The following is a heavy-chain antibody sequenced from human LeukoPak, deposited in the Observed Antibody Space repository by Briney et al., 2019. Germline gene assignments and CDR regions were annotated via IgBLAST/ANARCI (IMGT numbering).Heavy chain of an antibody. CDR3: TRGGVGSGYSTPGGVY. CDR2: IYSGGAT. CDR1: GFTVSSNC. J-gene: IGHJ4*02. V-gene: IGHV3-66*01. Sequence: GGSLRLSCAVSGFTVSSNCMSWVRQAPGKGLEWVSVIYSGGATYHADSVKGRFTISRDNSKNTLCPQMNSLRAEDTAMYYCTRGGVGSGYSTPGGVYWGQGTLVTVSS. D-gene: IGHD5-18*01.